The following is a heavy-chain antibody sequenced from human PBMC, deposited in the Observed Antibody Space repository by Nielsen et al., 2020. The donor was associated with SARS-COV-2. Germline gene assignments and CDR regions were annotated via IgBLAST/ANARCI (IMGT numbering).Heavy chain of an antibody. J-gene: IGHJ4*02. D-gene: IGHD4-11*01. Sequence: ASEKVSCKASGYRFTAYSMHWVRQAPGQGPEWMGRIDPHSGGTTYAQKFQGRVTMTRDTSINTAYMELTRLRSDDTAVYYCARGDYSNPNYWGQGSLVTVSS. CDR2: IDPHSGGT. CDR1: GYRFTAYS. V-gene: IGHV1-2*06. CDR3: ARGDYSNPNY.